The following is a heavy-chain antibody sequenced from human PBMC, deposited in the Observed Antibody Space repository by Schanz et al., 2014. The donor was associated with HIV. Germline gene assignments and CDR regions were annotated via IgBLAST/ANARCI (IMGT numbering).Heavy chain of an antibody. V-gene: IGHV1-69*06. CDR1: GFTLTSYY. D-gene: IGHD1-1*01. J-gene: IGHJ6*02. CDR2: IIPLSGTP. CDR3: ARDIKYDDPFQYGMDV. Sequence: QVQLVQSGAEVQKPGASVKLSCKASGFTLTSYYIHWVRQAPGQGLEWMGGIIPLSGTPFYAQKFQGRVAITADKSTGTVYMDLGSLTSEDTAVYFCARDIKYDDPFQYGMDVWGQGTTVSVSS.